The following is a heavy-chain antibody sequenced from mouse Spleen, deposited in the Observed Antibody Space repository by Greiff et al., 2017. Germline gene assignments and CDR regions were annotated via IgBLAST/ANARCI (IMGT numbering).Heavy chain of an antibody. Sequence: QVQLKESGAELARPGASVKMSCKASGYTFTSYTMHWVKQRPGQGLEWIGYINPSSGYTKYNQKFKDKATLTADKSSSTAYMQLSSLTSEDSAVYYCARDYYRYDDAMDYWGQGTSVTVSS. CDR2: INPSSGYT. CDR3: ARDYYRYDDAMDY. J-gene: IGHJ4*01. CDR1: GYTFTSYT. D-gene: IGHD2-14*01. V-gene: IGHV1-4*01.